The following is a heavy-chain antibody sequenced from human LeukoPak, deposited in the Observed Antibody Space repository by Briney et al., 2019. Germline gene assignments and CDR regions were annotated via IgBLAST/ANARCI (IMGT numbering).Heavy chain of an antibody. J-gene: IGHJ2*01. Sequence: GGSLRLSCATSGFTFRSHAMHWVRQSPGKGLEWVAQIWYDGSNKYYADSVKGRFSVSRDNSKNTLFLHMNTLRAEDTAIYYCAKDRTVGASYWYFDLWGRGTLVTVSS. V-gene: IGHV3-33*06. CDR3: AKDRTVGASYWYFDL. CDR1: GFTFRSHA. D-gene: IGHD1-26*01. CDR2: IWYDGSNK.